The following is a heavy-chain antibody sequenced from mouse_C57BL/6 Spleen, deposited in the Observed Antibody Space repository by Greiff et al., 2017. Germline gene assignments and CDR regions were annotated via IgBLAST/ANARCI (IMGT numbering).Heavy chain of an antibody. V-gene: IGHV1-59*01. D-gene: IGHD1-1*01. J-gene: IGHJ1*03. Sequence: QVQLQQPGAELVRPGTSVKLSCKASGYTFTSYWMHWVKQRPGQGLEWIGVIDPADSYPNYNQKFKGKATLTVDKSSSTAYMQLSSLTSEDSAVYYCARSVYGVIYLYFAVWGTWTPVTVSS. CDR2: IDPADSYP. CDR3: ARSVYGVIYLYFAV. CDR1: GYTFTSYW.